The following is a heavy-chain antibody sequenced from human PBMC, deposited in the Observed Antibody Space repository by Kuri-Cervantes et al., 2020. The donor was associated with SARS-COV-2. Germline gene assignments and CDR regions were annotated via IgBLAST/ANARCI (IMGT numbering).Heavy chain of an antibody. CDR3: ARGGYSSGWYQRTNFDY. Sequence: SETLSLTCTVSGGSISSGDYYWSWIRQPPGKGLEWIGYIYYSGSTYYNPSLKSRVTISVDTSKNQFSLKLSSVTAADTAVYYCARGGYSSGWYQRTNFDYWGQGTLVTVSS. CDR1: GGSISSGDYY. D-gene: IGHD6-19*01. V-gene: IGHV4-30-4*08. J-gene: IGHJ4*02. CDR2: IYYSGST.